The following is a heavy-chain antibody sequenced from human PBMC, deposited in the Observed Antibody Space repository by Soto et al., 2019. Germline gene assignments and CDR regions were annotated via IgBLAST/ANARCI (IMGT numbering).Heavy chain of an antibody. Sequence: QVQLVESGGGVVQPGRSLRLSCAASGFTFSSYAMHWVRQDPGKGLEWGAVISYDGSNKYYADSVKGRFTIYRDNYKNPLYLQMNSLRAEDTAVYYCARDLRGYRIVVGPAAPHFDYWGQGTLVTVSS. CDR1: GFTFSSYA. CDR3: ARDLRGYRIVVGPAAPHFDY. J-gene: IGHJ4*02. CDR2: ISYDGSNK. D-gene: IGHD2-2*01. V-gene: IGHV3-30-3*01.